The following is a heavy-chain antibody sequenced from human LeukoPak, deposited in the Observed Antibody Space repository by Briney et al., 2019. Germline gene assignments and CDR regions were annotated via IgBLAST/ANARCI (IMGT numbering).Heavy chain of an antibody. D-gene: IGHD3-22*01. Sequence: GGSLRLSCAASGFIFKNHAMSWVRQAPGRGLEWVSATSGSGGTKFYADSVKGRFTISRDNSKDTLYLQMNSLRAEDTATYFCAKFPSYDSSGHDGFDVWGQGTRVTVSS. V-gene: IGHV3-23*01. CDR1: GFIFKNHA. CDR3: AKFPSYDSSGHDGFDV. CDR2: TSGSGGTK. J-gene: IGHJ3*01.